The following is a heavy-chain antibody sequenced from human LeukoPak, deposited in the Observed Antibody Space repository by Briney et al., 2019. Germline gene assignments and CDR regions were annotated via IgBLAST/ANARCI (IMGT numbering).Heavy chain of an antibody. CDR3: AKDLGYCGGDCYSFIDY. J-gene: IGHJ4*02. CDR1: GFTFSSYG. Sequence: GGSLRLSCAASGFTFSSYGMHWVRQAPGKGLEWVAVIWYDGSNKYYADPVKGRFTISRDNSKNTLYLQMNSLRAEDTAVYYCAKDLGYCGGDCYSFIDYWGQGTLVTVSS. V-gene: IGHV3-33*06. CDR2: IWYDGSNK. D-gene: IGHD2-21*02.